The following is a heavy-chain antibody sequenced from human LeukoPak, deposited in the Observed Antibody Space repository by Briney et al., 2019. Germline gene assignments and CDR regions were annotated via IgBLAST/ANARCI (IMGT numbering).Heavy chain of an antibody. Sequence: ASVKVSCTASGYTFTGYYMHWVRQAPGQGLEWMGWINTDSGGTNYAQKFQGRVTLTRDTSITTAYMELSRLRSDDTAVYYCARGTSIVRGIIDYWGQGTLVTVSS. D-gene: IGHD3-10*01. CDR2: INTDSGGT. CDR1: GYTFTGYY. J-gene: IGHJ4*02. CDR3: ARGTSIVRGIIDY. V-gene: IGHV1-2*02.